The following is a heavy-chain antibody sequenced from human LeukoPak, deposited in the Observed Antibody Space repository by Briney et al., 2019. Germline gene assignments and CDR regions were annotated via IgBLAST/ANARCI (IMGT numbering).Heavy chain of an antibody. D-gene: IGHD3-10*01. J-gene: IGHJ4*02. CDR3: ARHKAYYYGSGSSYYFDY. CDR1: GGSISSYY. Sequence: SETLSLTCTVSGGSISSYYWSWIRQPPGKGLEWIGYIYYSGSTNYNPSLKSRVTISVDTSKNQFSLKLSSVTAADTAVYYCARHKAYYYGSGSSYYFDYWGQGTLVTVSS. CDR2: IYYSGST. V-gene: IGHV4-59*08.